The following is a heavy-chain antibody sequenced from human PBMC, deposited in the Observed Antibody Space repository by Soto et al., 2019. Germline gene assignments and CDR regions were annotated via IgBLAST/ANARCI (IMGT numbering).Heavy chain of an antibody. Sequence: SETLSLTCTVSGGSVSSGGYYWSWIRQHPGKGLEWTGYIYYSGSTYYNPSLKSRVTISVDTSKNQFSLKLSSVTAADTAVYYCAREVPGELFSSSYWGQGTLVTVSP. V-gene: IGHV4-31*03. D-gene: IGHD3-10*01. J-gene: IGHJ4*02. CDR3: AREVPGELFSSSY. CDR1: GGSVSSGGYY. CDR2: IYYSGST.